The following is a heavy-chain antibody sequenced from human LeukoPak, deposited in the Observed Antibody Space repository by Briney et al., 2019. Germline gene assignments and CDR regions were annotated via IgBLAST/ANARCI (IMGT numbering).Heavy chain of an antibody. J-gene: IGHJ3*02. CDR1: GFTFSSYG. CDR3: AKASLAASPHDAFDI. CDR2: IRYDGSNK. Sequence: PGGSPRLSCAASGFTFSSYGMHWVRQAPGKGLEWVAFIRYDGSNKYYADSVKGRFTISRDNSKNTLYLQMNSLRAEDTAVYYCAKASLAASPHDAFDIWGQGTMVTVSS. V-gene: IGHV3-30*02. D-gene: IGHD6-19*01.